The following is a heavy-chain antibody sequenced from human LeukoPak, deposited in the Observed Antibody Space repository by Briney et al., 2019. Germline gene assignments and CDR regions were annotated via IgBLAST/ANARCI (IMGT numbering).Heavy chain of an antibody. CDR3: ARALRMAGNDY. J-gene: IGHJ4*02. D-gene: IGHD5-24*01. CDR1: GFTFRSYS. CDR2: ISSSGSNI. Sequence: GGSLRLSCAASGFTFRSYSINWVRQAPGKGLEWVSYISSSGSNIYYADSVKGRYTISRDNAKNSLSLQMNSLGAEDTAVYYCARALRMAGNDYWGQGSLSPSPQ. V-gene: IGHV3-48*01.